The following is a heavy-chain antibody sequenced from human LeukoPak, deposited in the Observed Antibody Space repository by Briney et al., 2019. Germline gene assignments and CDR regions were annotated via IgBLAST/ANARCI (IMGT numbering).Heavy chain of an antibody. CDR3: ARETMARTSFGELDFDY. Sequence: GGSLRLSCAASGFTFSSYEMNWVRQAPGKGLERVSYISSSGSTIYYADSVKGRFTISRDNAKNSLYLQMNSLRAEDTAVYYCARETMARTSFGELDFDYWGQGTLVTVSS. J-gene: IGHJ4*02. CDR1: GFTFSSYE. D-gene: IGHD3-10*01. V-gene: IGHV3-48*03. CDR2: ISSSGSTI.